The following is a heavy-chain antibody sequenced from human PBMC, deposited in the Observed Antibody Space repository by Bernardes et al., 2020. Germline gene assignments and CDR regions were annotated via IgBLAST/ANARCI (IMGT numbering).Heavy chain of an antibody. Sequence: SVKVSCKASGGTFSSYAISWVRQAPGQGLEWMGGIIPIFGTANYAQKFQGRVTITADESTSTAYMELSSLRSEDTAVYYCARTVTSPLKSYCGGDCYLLGWGQGTLVTVSS. V-gene: IGHV1-69*13. J-gene: IGHJ4*02. D-gene: IGHD2-21*02. CDR3: ARTVTSPLKSYCGGDCYLLG. CDR2: IIPIFGTA. CDR1: GGTFSSYA.